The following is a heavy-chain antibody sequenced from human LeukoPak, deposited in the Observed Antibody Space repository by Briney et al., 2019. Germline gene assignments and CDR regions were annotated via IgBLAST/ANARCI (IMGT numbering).Heavy chain of an antibody. CDR3: AREYSSSWYVSPPNYYGMDV. V-gene: IGHV4-31*03. J-gene: IGHJ6*02. D-gene: IGHD6-13*01. Sequence: SQTLSLTCTVSGVSISSGGYYWSWIRQHPGKGLEWIGYIYYSGSTYYNPSLKSRVTISVDTSKNQFSLKLSSVTAADTAVYYCAREYSSSWYVSPPNYYGMDVWGQGTTVTVSS. CDR1: GVSISSGGYY. CDR2: IYYSGST.